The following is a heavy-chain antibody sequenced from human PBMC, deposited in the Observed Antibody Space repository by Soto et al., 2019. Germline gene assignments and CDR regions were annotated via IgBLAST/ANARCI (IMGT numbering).Heavy chain of an antibody. V-gene: IGHV4-59*12. CDR3: ARRYYDSSGTFDY. J-gene: IGHJ4*02. CDR1: GGSISSYY. CDR2: INHSGST. D-gene: IGHD3-22*01. Sequence: QVQLQESGPGLVKPSETLSLTCTVSGGSISSYYWSWIRQPPGKGLEWIGEINHSGSTNYNPSLKSRVTISVDTSKNQFSLKLSSVTAADTAVYYCARRYYDSSGTFDYWGQGTLVTVSS.